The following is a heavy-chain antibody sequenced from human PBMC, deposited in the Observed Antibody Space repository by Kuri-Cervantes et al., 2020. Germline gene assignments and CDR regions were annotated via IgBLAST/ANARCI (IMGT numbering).Heavy chain of an antibody. J-gene: IGHJ4*02. CDR1: GYTFSNYA. V-gene: IGHV1-69*13. CDR2: IIPFYGIT. Sequence: SVKVSCKASGYTFSNYAINWVRQAPGQGLEWMGGIIPFYGITKYEQKFQGRVTITADEHSSTAYMELSGLRYEDTAVYYCAGTNTTWIQLWLLYWGQGTLVTVSS. D-gene: IGHD5-18*01. CDR3: AGTNTTWIQLWLLY.